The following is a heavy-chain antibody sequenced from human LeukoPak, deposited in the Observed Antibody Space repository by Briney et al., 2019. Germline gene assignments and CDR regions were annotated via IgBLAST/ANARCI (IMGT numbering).Heavy chain of an antibody. CDR3: ARPVSAVAGTVMCFDY. D-gene: IGHD6-19*01. CDR1: GYTFTSYG. Sequence: ASVKVSCKASGYTFTSYGISWVRQAPGQGLEWMGWISAYNGNTNYAQKLQGRVTMTTDTSTSTAYMELRSLRSDDTAVYYCARPVSAVAGTVMCFDYWGQGTLVTVSS. CDR2: ISAYNGNT. J-gene: IGHJ4*02. V-gene: IGHV1-18*01.